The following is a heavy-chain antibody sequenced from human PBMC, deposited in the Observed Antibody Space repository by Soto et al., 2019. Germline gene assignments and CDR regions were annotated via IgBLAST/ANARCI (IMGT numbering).Heavy chain of an antibody. J-gene: IGHJ6*02. Sequence: QVQLVESGGGVVQPGRSLRLSCAASGFTFSNYAMHWVRQAAGKGLEWVAVISYEGRNKYYVDSVKGRFTISRDNSKNTLYLEMNSLRTEDTAVCYCARDRTTITLVYYYDMDVWGQGTTVTVSS. V-gene: IGHV3-30*04. CDR3: ARDRTTITLVYYYDMDV. CDR2: ISYEGRNK. D-gene: IGHD4-4*01. CDR1: GFTFSNYA.